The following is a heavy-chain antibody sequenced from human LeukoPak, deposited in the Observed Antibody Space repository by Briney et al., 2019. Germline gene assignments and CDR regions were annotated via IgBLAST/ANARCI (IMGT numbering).Heavy chain of an antibody. D-gene: IGHD4/OR15-4a*01. J-gene: IGHJ3*02. CDR2: IKQDGSEK. Sequence: PGGSLRLSCAASGFTFSSYWMSWVRQAPGKGLEWVANIKQDGSEKYYVDSVKGRFTISRDNSKNTLYLQMNSLRAEDTAVYYCAKGAPNYAFDIWGQGTMVTVSS. CDR3: AKGAPNYAFDI. CDR1: GFTFSSYW. V-gene: IGHV3-7*01.